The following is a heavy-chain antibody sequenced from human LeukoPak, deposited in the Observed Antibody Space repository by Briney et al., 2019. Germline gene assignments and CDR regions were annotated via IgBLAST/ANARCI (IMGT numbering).Heavy chain of an antibody. CDR2: IGSAGYT. Sequence: GGSLRLSCEVSGFTFDNNDMHWVRHTTGKGLEWVSAIGSAGYTYYADSVRGRFTITRDNAKQSLYLQMNSLRVEDTAVYHCVRQPDSARYGFDYWGRGTQVTVSS. CDR1: GFTFDNND. CDR3: VRQPDSARYGFDY. J-gene: IGHJ4*02. D-gene: IGHD1-14*01. V-gene: IGHV3-13*01.